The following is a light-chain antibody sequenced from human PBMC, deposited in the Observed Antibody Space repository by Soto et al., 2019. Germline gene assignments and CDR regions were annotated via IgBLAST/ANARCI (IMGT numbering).Light chain of an antibody. J-gene: IGLJ2*01. CDR1: SSDVGGYDY. CDR3: SSYTSKKTVV. CDR2: DVS. V-gene: IGLV2-14*03. Sequence: QSALTQPASMSGSPGQSITVSCTGSSSDVGGYDYVTWYQHYPGKAPKVMIYDVSNRPSGVSSRFSGSKSGNTASLTISGLQTEDEADYYCSSYTSKKTVVFGGGTKVTVL.